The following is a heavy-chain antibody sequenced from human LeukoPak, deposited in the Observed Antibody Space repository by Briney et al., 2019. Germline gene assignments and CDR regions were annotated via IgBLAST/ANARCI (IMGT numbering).Heavy chain of an antibody. D-gene: IGHD3-22*01. CDR3: ARVGPDSSGYYSLQMYYFDY. Sequence: PSETLSLTCAVYGGSFSGYYWSWIRQPPGKGLEWTGEINHSGSTNYNPSLKSRVTISVDTSKNQFSLKLSSVTAADTAVYYCARVGPDSSGYYSLQMYYFDYWGQGTLVTVSS. CDR2: INHSGST. V-gene: IGHV4-34*01. J-gene: IGHJ4*02. CDR1: GGSFSGYY.